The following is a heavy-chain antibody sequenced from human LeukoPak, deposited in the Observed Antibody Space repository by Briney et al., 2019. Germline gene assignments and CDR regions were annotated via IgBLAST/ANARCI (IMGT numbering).Heavy chain of an antibody. CDR2: INPNSGGT. D-gene: IGHD5-24*01. J-gene: IGHJ4*02. Sequence: ASVKVSCKASGYTFTGYYMHWVRQAPGQGLEWMGWINPNSGGTNYAQKFQGRVTMTRDTSISTAYMELSRLRSDDTAVYYCARGWRDGYNFHVWLYFEYWGQGTLVTVSS. V-gene: IGHV1-2*02. CDR3: ARGWRDGYNFHVWLYFEY. CDR1: GYTFTGYY.